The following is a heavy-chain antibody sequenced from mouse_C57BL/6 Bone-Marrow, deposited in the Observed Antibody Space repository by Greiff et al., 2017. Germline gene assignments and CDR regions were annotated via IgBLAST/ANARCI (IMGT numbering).Heavy chain of an antibody. D-gene: IGHD3-3*01. CDR1: GYTFTSYW. V-gene: IGHV1-72*01. CDR2: IDPNRGGT. Sequence: QQSCKASGYTFTSYWMPWVKPRPGRGLEWIGRIDPNRGGTKYNEKFKRKATLTVDNPSSTAYMQPSSLTSEDSAAYYCGRGTRFAYWGQGTLVTVSA. CDR3: GRGTRFAY. J-gene: IGHJ3*01.